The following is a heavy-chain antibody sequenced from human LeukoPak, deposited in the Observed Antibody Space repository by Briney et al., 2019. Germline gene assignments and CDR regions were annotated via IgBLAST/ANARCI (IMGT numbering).Heavy chain of an antibody. J-gene: IGHJ4*02. CDR1: GFTVSSNY. D-gene: IGHD1-26*01. V-gene: IGHV3-53*01. Sequence: GGSLRLSCAASGFTVSSNYMSWVRQAPGKGLEWVSLIYSGGSTYYADSVKGRFTISRDNSKNTLYLQMNSLRAEDTAVYYCARGLVGSSGIAFDYWGQGTLVTVSS. CDR3: ARGLVGSSGIAFDY. CDR2: IYSGGST.